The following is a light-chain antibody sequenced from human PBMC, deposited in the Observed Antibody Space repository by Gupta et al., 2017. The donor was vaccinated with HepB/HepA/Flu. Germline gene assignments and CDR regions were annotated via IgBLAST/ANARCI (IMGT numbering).Light chain of an antibody. CDR1: QSISSY. Sequence: DIQMTQSPSSLSASVGDRVTITCRASQSISSYLNWYQQKPGKAPKLLIYAASSLQSGVPSRFSGSGSGTDFTLTISSLQPEGFATYYCQESYSTPSTFGQGTKVEIK. CDR2: AAS. V-gene: IGKV1-39*01. J-gene: IGKJ1*01. CDR3: QESYSTPST.